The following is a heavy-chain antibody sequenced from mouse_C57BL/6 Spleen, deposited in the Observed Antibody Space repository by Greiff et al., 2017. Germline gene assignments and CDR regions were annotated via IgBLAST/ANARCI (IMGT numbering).Heavy chain of an antibody. CDR2: IDPGDGDT. D-gene: IGHD1-1*01. CDR3: AGTTVVPGAMDY. V-gene: IGHV1-82*01. Sequence: QVQLQQPGAELVKPGASVKISCKASGYAFSSSWMNWVKQRPGQGLEWIGRIDPGDGDTNYNRKFKGKATLTVDKSSSTAYMQLSSLTSEDAAVYFCAGTTVVPGAMDYWGQGTSVTVSS. CDR1: GYAFSSSW. J-gene: IGHJ4*01.